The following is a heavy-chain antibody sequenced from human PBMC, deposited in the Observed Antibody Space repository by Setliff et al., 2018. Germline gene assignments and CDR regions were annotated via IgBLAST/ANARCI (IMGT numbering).Heavy chain of an antibody. J-gene: IGHJ4*02. CDR1: GASISSGTYY. CDR3: ARTGTYRYFDY. V-gene: IGHV4-39*01. D-gene: IGHD1-1*01. Sequence: SETLSLTCTVSGASISSGTYYWAWLRQPPGKGLEWIGRIHYRGTTYSNASLASRLTISVDTAKNQFSLKLTSVTAADTAVYYCARTGTYRYFDYWGQGTRVTVSS. CDR2: IHYRGTT.